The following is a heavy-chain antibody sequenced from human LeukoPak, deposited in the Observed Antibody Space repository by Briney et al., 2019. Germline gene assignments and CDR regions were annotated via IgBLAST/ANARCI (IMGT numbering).Heavy chain of an antibody. CDR2: IIPIFGTA. CDR3: AKLGYCSSTSRFRFDP. Sequence: SVKVSCKASGGTFSSYAISWVRQAPGQGLEWMGGIIPIFGTANYAQKFQGRVTITTDESTSTAYMELSSLRSEDTAVYYCAKLGYCSSTSRFRFDPWGQGTLVTVSS. V-gene: IGHV1-69*05. J-gene: IGHJ5*02. CDR1: GGTFSSYA. D-gene: IGHD2-2*01.